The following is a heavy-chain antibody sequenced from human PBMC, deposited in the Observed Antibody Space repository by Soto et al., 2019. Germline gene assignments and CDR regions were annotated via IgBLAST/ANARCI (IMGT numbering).Heavy chain of an antibody. CDR2: IRSKTAGGTA. Sequence: GGSLRLSCAASGFTFTNAWMSWVRQAPGKGLEWVGRIRSKTAGGTADYPAPVKGRFTISRDDSKNTLYLQMNSLQTEDTAVYYCTTESADYVSMEPYWGLGTLVTVSS. J-gene: IGHJ4*02. CDR1: GFTFTNAW. D-gene: IGHD3-16*01. V-gene: IGHV3-15*01. CDR3: TTESADYVSMEPY.